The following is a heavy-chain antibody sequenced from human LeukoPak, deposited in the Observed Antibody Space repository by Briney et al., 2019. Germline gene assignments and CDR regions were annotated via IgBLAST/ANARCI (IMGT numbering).Heavy chain of an antibody. V-gene: IGHV3-21*01. CDR3: ARDPYYYDSSGYYGEGFDY. CDR1: GFTFSSYS. D-gene: IGHD3-22*01. CDR2: ISSSSSYI. J-gene: IGHJ4*02. Sequence: PGGSLRLSYAASGFTFSSYSMNWVRQAPGKGLEWVSSISSSSSYIYYADSVKGRFTISRDNAKNSLYLQMNSLRAEDTAVYYCARDPYYYDSSGYYGEGFDYWGQGTLVTVSS.